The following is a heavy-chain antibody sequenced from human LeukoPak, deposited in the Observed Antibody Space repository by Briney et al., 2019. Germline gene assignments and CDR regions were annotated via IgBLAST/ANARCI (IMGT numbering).Heavy chain of an antibody. D-gene: IGHD6-19*01. Sequence: GRSLRPSCPASGFTLADYAMHWVRHAPRECLEWVCVIRGDGGSTYYADSVKGRFTISRDNSKNSLYLQMNSLRTEDTALYSCAKDRTSIAVAGADYWGQGTLVSAS. CDR2: IRGDGGST. J-gene: IGHJ4*02. CDR1: GFTLADYA. V-gene: IGHV3-43*02. CDR3: AKDRTSIAVAGADY.